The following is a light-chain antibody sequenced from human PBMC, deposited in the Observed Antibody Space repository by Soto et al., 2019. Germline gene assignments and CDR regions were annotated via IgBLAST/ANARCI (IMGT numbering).Light chain of an antibody. CDR1: QSVSSTY. J-gene: IGKJ1*01. V-gene: IGKV3-20*01. CDR3: QQYGSSPRT. Sequence: EIVLTQSPGTLSLSPGERATLSCRASQSVSSTYLAWYQQKPGQAPRLLIYGASSRATGIPDRFSGSGSGTDFTLTISGLEXXXFAVYYCQQYGSSPRTFGQGTKVEIK. CDR2: GAS.